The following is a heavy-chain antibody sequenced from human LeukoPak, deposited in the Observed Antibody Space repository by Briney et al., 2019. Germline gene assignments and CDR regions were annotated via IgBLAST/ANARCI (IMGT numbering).Heavy chain of an antibody. CDR3: ARRPIVVVPAAIKPPYYYYYMDV. Sequence: ASVKVSCKASGYTFTSYGINWVRQATGQGLEWMGWMNPNSGNTGYAQKFQGRVTFTRNTSISTAYMELSSLRSEDTAVYYCARRPIVVVPAAIKPPYYYYYMDVWGKGTTVTVSS. V-gene: IGHV1-8*03. CDR2: MNPNSGNT. CDR1: GYTFTSYG. J-gene: IGHJ6*03. D-gene: IGHD2-2*01.